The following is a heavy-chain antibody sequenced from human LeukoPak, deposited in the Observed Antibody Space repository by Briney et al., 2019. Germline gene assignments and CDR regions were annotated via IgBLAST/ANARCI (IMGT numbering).Heavy chain of an antibody. CDR3: ARGWNTTPRSGFDI. CDR1: EFAISRYW. Sequence: GGSLRLSCAASEFAISRYWMHWVRQAPGKGLVWVSNINNDGSITTYADSVKGRFTISRDNVKNTLFLQMNSLGAEDTALYYCARGWNTTPRSGFDIWGLGTMVTVSS. D-gene: IGHD1/OR15-1a*01. J-gene: IGHJ3*02. V-gene: IGHV3-74*01. CDR2: INNDGSIT.